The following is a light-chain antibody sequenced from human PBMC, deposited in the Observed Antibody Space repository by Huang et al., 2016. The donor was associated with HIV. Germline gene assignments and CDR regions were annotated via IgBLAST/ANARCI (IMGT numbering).Light chain of an antibody. Sequence: DIVMTQSPDSLAVSLGERATINCKSSQSVLYSSNNKNYLAWYQQKPGQPPKLLIYWASTRESGVPDRCSGSGSGTDFTLTISSLQAEDVAVYYCQQYYSPITFGQGTRLEMK. CDR2: WAS. CDR1: QSVLYSSNNKNY. CDR3: QQYYSPIT. V-gene: IGKV4-1*01. J-gene: IGKJ5*01.